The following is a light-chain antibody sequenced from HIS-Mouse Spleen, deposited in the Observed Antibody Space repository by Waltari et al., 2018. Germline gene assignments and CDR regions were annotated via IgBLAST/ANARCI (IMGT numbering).Light chain of an antibody. V-gene: IGLV3-25*03. CDR2: KDR. J-gene: IGLJ2*01. CDR1: ALPKQY. CDR3: QSADSSGTYHVV. Sequence: SYELTQPPSVSVSPGQTARITCSGDALPKQYAYWYQQKPGQAPVLVIYKDRERPSGIPERFSGSSSGTTVTLTISGVQAEDEADYYCQSADSSGTYHVVFGGGTKLTVL.